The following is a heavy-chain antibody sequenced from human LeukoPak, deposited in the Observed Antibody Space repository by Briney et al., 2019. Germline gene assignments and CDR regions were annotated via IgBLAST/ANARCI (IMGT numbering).Heavy chain of an antibody. CDR3: AKDLRSSNYYFFDY. CDR2: ISGSGGST. CDR1: GFTFSSYA. D-gene: IGHD6-13*01. Sequence: PGGSLRLSCAASGFTFSSYAMSWVRQAPGKGLEWVSGISGSGGSTYYADSVKVRFTISRDNSKNTLYLQMNSLRAEDTAVYYCAKDLRSSNYYFFDYWGQGTLVTVSS. J-gene: IGHJ4*02. V-gene: IGHV3-23*01.